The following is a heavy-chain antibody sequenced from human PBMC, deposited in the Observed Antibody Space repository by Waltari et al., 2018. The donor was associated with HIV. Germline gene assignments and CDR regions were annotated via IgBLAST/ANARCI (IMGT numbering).Heavy chain of an antibody. V-gene: IGHV4-39*01. J-gene: IGHJ5*02. CDR2: ISYSGST. CDR3: ARRAVVVTAKGPFDP. Sequence: LQLQESGPGLVKPSETLSLTCTVSGDSTSSSRYYWGWIRQPPGKGIAWIGGISYSGSTYYNPSLKSRVTISVDTSKNQFSLKLSSVTAADTAVYYCARRAVVVTAKGPFDPWGQGTLVTVSS. D-gene: IGHD2-21*02. CDR1: GDSTSSSRYY.